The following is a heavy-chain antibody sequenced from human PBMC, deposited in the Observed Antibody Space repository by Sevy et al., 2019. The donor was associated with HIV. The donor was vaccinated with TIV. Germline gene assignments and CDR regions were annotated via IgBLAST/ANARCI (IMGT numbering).Heavy chain of an antibody. J-gene: IGHJ6*02. CDR3: AKVDVVVPVADYGLDV. V-gene: IGHV3-23*01. CDR2: ISRSGGSI. Sequence: GGSLRLSCAASGFTFSNYAMSWVRQAPGKGLEWVSSISRSGGSIHYADSVKGRFTISRDKSKNTLYLQMNSLRAEETAVYYCAKVDVVVPVADYGLDVWGQGTTVTVSS. D-gene: IGHD2-2*01. CDR1: GFTFSNYA.